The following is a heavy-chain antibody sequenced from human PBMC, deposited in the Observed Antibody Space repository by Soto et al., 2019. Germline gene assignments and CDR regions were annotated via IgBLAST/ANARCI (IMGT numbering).Heavy chain of an antibody. CDR2: ISGKNGNT. CDR3: ATVPSSLVVVPAYGMDV. J-gene: IGHJ6*01. Sequence: QVQLVQSGAEVKKPGASVKVSCKASGYTFISHGMSWVRQAPRQGLEWMGGISGKNGNTKFAQKFEGRVTVATEKATSPAYMEVSIRRAADTAFYSCATVPSSLVVVPAYGMDVWGQATTVIAAS. D-gene: IGHD2-15*01. CDR1: GYTFISHG. V-gene: IGHV1-18*04.